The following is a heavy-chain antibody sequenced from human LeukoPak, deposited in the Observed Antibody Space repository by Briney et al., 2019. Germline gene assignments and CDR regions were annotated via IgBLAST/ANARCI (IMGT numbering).Heavy chain of an antibody. CDR1: GGSISSGSYY. V-gene: IGHV4-61*02. Sequence: SETVSLTCTVSGGSISSGSYYWSWIRQPAGKGLEWIGRIYTSGSTNYNPSLKSRVTISVDTSKNQFSLKLSSVTAADTAVYYCARIRYFDWLSRFDDAFDIWGQGTMVTVSS. J-gene: IGHJ3*02. D-gene: IGHD3-9*01. CDR2: IYTSGST. CDR3: ARIRYFDWLSRFDDAFDI.